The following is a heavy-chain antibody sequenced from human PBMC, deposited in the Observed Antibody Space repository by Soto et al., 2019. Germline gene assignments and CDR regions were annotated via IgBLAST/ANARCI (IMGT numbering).Heavy chain of an antibody. CDR3: ARDRYDSTNWFDP. J-gene: IGHJ5*02. CDR1: GYTFTGYY. V-gene: IGHV1-2*04. CDR2: INPNSGGT. D-gene: IGHD3-22*01. Sequence: QVQLVQSGAEVKKPGASVKVSCKASGYTFTGYYMHWVRQAHGQGLDWMGWINPNSGGTNYAQNFQGWGTMPRDTSISTAYMELSRLRSDDTAVYYCARDRYDSTNWFDPWGQGTLVTVSS.